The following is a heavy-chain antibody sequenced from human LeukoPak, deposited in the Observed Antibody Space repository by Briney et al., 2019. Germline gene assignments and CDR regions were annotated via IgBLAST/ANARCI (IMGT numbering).Heavy chain of an antibody. D-gene: IGHD3-10*01. CDR1: GFTFSSYW. CDR2: IRQDGSEK. CDR3: ARGSGSGSYFNPFDH. Sequence: PGGSLRLSCAASGFTFSSYWMIWVRQAPGKGLEWVANIRQDGSEKYYVASVRGRFTISRDNAKNSLYLQMNSLRAEDTALYHCARGSGSGSYFNPFDHWGQEILVTVSS. V-gene: IGHV3-7*03. J-gene: IGHJ4*02.